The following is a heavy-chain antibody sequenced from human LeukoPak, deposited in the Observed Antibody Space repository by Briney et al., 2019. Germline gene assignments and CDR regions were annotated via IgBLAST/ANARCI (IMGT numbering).Heavy chain of an antibody. D-gene: IGHD2-15*01. CDR1: GFTFSSYS. J-gene: IGHJ2*01. CDR3: VREVMVVVATTFWYFDL. V-gene: IGHV3-21*01. CDR2: ISSSSSYI. Sequence: GGSLRLSCAASGFTFSSYSMNWVRQAPGKGLEWVSSISSSSSYIYYADSVKGRFTISRDNAKNSLYLQMNSLRAEDTAMYYCVREVMVVVATTFWYFDLWGRGTLVTVSS.